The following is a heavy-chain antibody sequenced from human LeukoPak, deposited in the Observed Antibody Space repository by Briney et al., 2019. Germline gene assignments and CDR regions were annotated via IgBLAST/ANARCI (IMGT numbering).Heavy chain of an antibody. CDR3: ATNNWGAAADDS. D-gene: IGHD6-13*01. Sequence: QPGGSLRLSCAASGFTFSSYAMSWVRQAPGKGLEWVSGLSGSGDRTYYADSVRGRFTLSRDNSKNILYLQMNSLRVEDTAVYYCATNNWGAAADDSWGQGTLVTVSS. J-gene: IGHJ4*02. CDR1: GFTFSSYA. V-gene: IGHV3-23*01. CDR2: LSGSGDRT.